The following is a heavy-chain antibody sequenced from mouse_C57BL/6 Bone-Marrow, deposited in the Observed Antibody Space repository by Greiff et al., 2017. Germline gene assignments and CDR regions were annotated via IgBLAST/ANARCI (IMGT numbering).Heavy chain of an antibody. CDR3: TSQGTTVVAPDWYFDF. Sequence: EVQLQQSGAELVRPGASVKLSCTASGFNIKDDYMHWVKQRPEQGLEWIGWIDPENGDTEYASKFQGKATITADTSSNTANLQLSSLTSEDTAVYYCTSQGTTVVAPDWYFDFWGTGTTVTVSS. D-gene: IGHD1-1*01. J-gene: IGHJ1*03. CDR2: IDPENGDT. V-gene: IGHV14-4*01. CDR1: GFNIKDDY.